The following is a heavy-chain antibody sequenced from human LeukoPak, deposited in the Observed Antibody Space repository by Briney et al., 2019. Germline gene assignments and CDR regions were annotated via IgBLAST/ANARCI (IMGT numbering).Heavy chain of an antibody. J-gene: IGHJ4*02. V-gene: IGHV4-59*01. CDR3: AKDRVRQGFFDY. D-gene: IGHD3-10*01. CDR2: IYYSGNT. Sequence: SETLSLTCTVSGGSISGYYWSWIRQPPGKGLEWIGYIYYSGNTNYNPSLKSRVTISVDTSRNQLSLKLTSVTAADTAVYYCAKDRVRQGFFDYWGQGSLVTGSS. CDR1: GGSISGYY.